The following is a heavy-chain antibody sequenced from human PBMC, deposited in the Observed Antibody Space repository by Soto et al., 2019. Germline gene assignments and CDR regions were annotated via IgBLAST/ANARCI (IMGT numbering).Heavy chain of an antibody. CDR1: GFTFSPYW. V-gene: IGHV3-74*01. D-gene: IGHD2-21*02. J-gene: IGHJ4*02. CDR2: FNSDEGTT. CDR3: ARDASDFSHPFDL. Sequence: EEQLVESGGDLVQPGGSLRLSCAASGFTFSPYWMHWVRQVPGKGLEWVSGFNSDEGTTTYGDAVKGRFTMSTDKAKNTVYLEMNSLRGDDTAVYHCARDASDFSHPFDLWGQGTLVTVSS.